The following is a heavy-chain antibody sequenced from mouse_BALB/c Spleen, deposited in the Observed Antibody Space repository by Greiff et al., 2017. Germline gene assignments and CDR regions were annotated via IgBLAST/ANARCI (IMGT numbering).Heavy chain of an antibody. CDR1: GYTFTSYW. CDR3: ARWGYGSSYLFAY. V-gene: IGHV1-7*01. Sequence: VKLQESGAELAKPGASVKMSCKASGYTFTSYWMHWVKQRPGQGLEWIGYINPSTGYTEYNQKFKDKATLTADKSSSTAYMQLSSLTSEDSAVYYCARWGYGSSYLFAYWGQGTLVTVSA. CDR2: INPSTGYT. J-gene: IGHJ3*01. D-gene: IGHD1-1*01.